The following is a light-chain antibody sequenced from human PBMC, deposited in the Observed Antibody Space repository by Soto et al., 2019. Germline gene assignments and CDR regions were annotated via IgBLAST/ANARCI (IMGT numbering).Light chain of an antibody. Sequence: DIVLTQSPGTLYLSPGKRATLSCSASQSVSSGYLAWYQQKTGQAPRLLIYDESNRATGIPDRFSGSGSGTDLTLTISSLEPEDFAIYYCQQREDWPRACGGGTKVDIK. CDR1: QSVSSGY. CDR2: DES. V-gene: IGKV3D-20*02. J-gene: IGKJ4*01. CDR3: QQREDWPRA.